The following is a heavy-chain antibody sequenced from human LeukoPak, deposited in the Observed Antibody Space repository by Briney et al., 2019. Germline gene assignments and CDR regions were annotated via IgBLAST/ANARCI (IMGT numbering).Heavy chain of an antibody. CDR3: ARHPGASFDS. CDR2: INHSGST. D-gene: IGHD7-27*01. V-gene: IGHV4-34*01. CDR1: GGSFSGYY. J-gene: IGHJ4*02. Sequence: SETLSLTCDVYGGSFSGYYWSWIRQPPGKGLEWIGEINHSGSTNYNPSLKSRVTISVDTSRKLFSLRLTSVTAADTAVYFCARHPGASFDSWGQGNLVTVSS.